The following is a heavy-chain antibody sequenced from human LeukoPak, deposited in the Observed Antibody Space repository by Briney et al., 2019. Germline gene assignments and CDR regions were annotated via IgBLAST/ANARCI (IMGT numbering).Heavy chain of an antibody. CDR3: ARGWYSHAFDI. CDR1: GFTVSSNY. V-gene: IGHV3-53*01. D-gene: IGHD6-13*01. CDR2: IYSGGST. Sequence: TGGSLRLSCAASGFTVSSNYMSWVRQAPGKGLEWVSVIYSGGSTYYADSVKGRFTISRDNSKNTLYLQMSSLRAEDTAVYYCARGWYSHAFDIWGQGTMVTVSS. J-gene: IGHJ3*02.